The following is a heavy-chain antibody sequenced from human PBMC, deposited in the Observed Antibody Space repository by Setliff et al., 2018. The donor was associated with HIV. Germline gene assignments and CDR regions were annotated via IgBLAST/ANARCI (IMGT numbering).Heavy chain of an antibody. Sequence: SETLSLTCTVSGASISSYYWNWIRQPPGKGLEWIGYIYYSGTTSYNPSLKSRVTMSVDTSKNQFSLKLNSVTAADTAIYYCARLTINTTTVTAHLLWYLDLWGRGTLVTVSS. CDR3: ARLTINTTTVTAHLLWYLDL. CDR1: GASISSYY. V-gene: IGHV4-59*12. J-gene: IGHJ2*01. D-gene: IGHD4-17*01. CDR2: IYYSGTT.